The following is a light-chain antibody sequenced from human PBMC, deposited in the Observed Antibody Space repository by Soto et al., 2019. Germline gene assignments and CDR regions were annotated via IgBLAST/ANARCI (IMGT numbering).Light chain of an antibody. CDR2: VNNDGSH. Sequence: QSVLTQSPSASASLGASVKLTCTLSSGRSGYTIAWHQQQPEKGPRFLMKVNNDGSHIKGDGIPDRFSGSSSGAERYLTISRLKSEDEADYYFKTWGTGVLFGGGTKVTVL. CDR1: SGRSGYT. CDR3: KTWGTGVL. V-gene: IGLV4-69*01. J-gene: IGLJ2*01.